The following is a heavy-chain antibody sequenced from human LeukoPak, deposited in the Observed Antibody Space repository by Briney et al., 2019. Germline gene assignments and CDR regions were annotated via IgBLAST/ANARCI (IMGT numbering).Heavy chain of an antibody. CDR2: ISSSSSFI. CDR1: GFTFSSYS. J-gene: IGHJ4*02. Sequence: PGGSLRLSCAASGFTFSSYSMNWVRQAPGKGLEWVSSISSSSSFIYYADSVKGRFTISRDNAKNSLYLQMNSLRAEDTAVYYCARVRGYSNYVSYWGQGTLVTVSS. CDR3: ARVRGYSNYVSY. V-gene: IGHV3-21*01. D-gene: IGHD4-11*01.